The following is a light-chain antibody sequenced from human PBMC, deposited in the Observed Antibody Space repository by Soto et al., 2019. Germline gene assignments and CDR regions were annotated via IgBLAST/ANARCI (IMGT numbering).Light chain of an antibody. CDR1: QGISRY. Sequence: DIQLTQSPSSLSASVGDRVTITCRVSQGISRYLNWYQQKPGKVPKLLIYSATTLQSGVPSRFSGSGSGTDFTLTISSLQPEDVATYYGQQTYNAPFTFGGGTKVEIK. J-gene: IGKJ4*01. V-gene: IGKV1-27*01. CDR2: SAT. CDR3: QQTYNAPFT.